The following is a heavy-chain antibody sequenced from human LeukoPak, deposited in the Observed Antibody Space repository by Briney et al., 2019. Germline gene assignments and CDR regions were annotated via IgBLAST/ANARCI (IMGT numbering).Heavy chain of an antibody. D-gene: IGHD3-3*01. CDR2: MNPNSGNT. CDR3: RRYWSGRRFF. J-gene: IGHJ4*02. CDR1: LSTFTACD. V-gene: IGHV1-8*01. Sequence: ASVKASCSPALSTFTACDMNWVRQATGQGLEWLGWMNPNSGNTGYAQRFQGRVTMTRATSISTAYMELSNLRSEDTAIYYCRRYWSGRRFFWGQGTLVTVSS.